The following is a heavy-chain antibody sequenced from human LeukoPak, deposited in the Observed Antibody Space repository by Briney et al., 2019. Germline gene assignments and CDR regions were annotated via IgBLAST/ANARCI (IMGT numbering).Heavy chain of an antibody. CDR2: ISSSSSTI. D-gene: IGHD3-22*01. V-gene: IGHV3-48*01. Sequence: LAGGSLRLSCAASGFTFSSYSMNWVRQAPGKGLEWVSYISSSSSTIYYADPVKGRFTISRDNAKNSLYLQMNSLRAEDTAVYYCARGSTYYDSSGQVPFDYWGQGTLVTVSS. CDR3: ARGSTYYDSSGQVPFDY. CDR1: GFTFSSYS. J-gene: IGHJ4*02.